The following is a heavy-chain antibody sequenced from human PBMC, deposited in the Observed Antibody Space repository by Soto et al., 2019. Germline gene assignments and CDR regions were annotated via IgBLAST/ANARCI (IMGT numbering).Heavy chain of an antibody. D-gene: IGHD2-15*01. CDR1: GFTFSSYA. J-gene: IGHJ4*02. Sequence: EVQLLESGGGLVQPGGSLRLSCAASGFTFSSYAMSWVRQAPGKELEWVSAISGSGGSTYYADSVKGRFTISRDNSKNTLYLQMNSLRAEDTAVYYCAKDIHGGFWGYSEVWGQGTLVTVSS. V-gene: IGHV3-23*01. CDR2: ISGSGGST. CDR3: AKDIHGGFWGYSEV.